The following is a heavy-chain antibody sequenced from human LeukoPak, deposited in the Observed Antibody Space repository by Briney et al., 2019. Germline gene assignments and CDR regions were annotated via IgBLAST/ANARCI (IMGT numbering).Heavy chain of an antibody. D-gene: IGHD3-3*01. CDR3: AKTEDYDFWSGLPLDY. CDR1: GFTFSSYA. J-gene: IGHJ4*02. Sequence: GRSLRLSCAASGFTFSSYAMSWVRQAPGKGLEWVSTISGSGGSTYYADSVKGRFTISRDNSKNTLFLQMNSLRAEDTAVYYCAKTEDYDFWSGLPLDYWGQGTLVTVSS. V-gene: IGHV3-23*01. CDR2: ISGSGGST.